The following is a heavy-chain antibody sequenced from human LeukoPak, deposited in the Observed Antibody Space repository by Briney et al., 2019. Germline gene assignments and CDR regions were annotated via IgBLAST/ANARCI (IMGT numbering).Heavy chain of an antibody. V-gene: IGHV4-39*07. J-gene: IGHJ6*03. CDR2: IYYSGST. CDR3: ARPIAARVGSYYYYYMDV. CDR1: GGSISSSSYY. D-gene: IGHD6-13*01. Sequence: SETLSLTCTVPGGSISSSSYYWGWIRQPPGKGLEWIGSIYYSGSTYYNPSLKSRVTISVDTSKNQFSLKLSSVTAADTAAYYCARPIAARVGSYYYYYMDVWGKGTTVTVSS.